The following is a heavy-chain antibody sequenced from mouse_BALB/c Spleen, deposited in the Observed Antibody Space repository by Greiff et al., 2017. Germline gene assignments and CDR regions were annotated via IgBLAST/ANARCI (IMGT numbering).Heavy chain of an antibody. CDR3: ARGRDAMDY. Sequence: VKLMESGGGLVQPGGSRKLSCAASGFTFSSFGMHWVRQAPEKGLEWVAYISSGSSTIYYADTVKGRFTISRDNPKNTLFLQMTSLRSEDTAMYYCARGRDAMDYWGQGTSVTVSA. CDR2: ISSGSSTI. CDR1: GFTFSSFG. J-gene: IGHJ4*01. V-gene: IGHV5-17*02.